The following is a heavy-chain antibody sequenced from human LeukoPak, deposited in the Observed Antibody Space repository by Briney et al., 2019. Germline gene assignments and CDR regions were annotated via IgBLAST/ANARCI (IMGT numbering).Heavy chain of an antibody. D-gene: IGHD1-26*01. CDR2: ISGSGGST. Sequence: GGSLRLSCAASGFTFSSYAMSWVRQAPGKGLEWVSAISGSGGSTYYADSVKGRFTISRDNSKNTLYLQMNSLRAEDTAVYYCANVGSRPPPTGYSGSYYFDYWGQGTLVTVSS. V-gene: IGHV3-23*01. CDR1: GFTFSSYA. J-gene: IGHJ4*02. CDR3: ANVGSRPPPTGYSGSYYFDY.